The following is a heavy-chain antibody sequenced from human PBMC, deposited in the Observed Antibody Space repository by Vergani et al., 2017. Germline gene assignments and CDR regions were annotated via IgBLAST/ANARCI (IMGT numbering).Heavy chain of an antibody. V-gene: IGHV3-33*06. CDR3: AKDSRVVYAITPMDV. CDR1: GFTFSSYG. D-gene: IGHD2-8*02. J-gene: IGHJ6*03. CDR2: IWYDGSNK. Sequence: QVQLVESGGGVVQPGRSLRLSCAASGFTFSSYGMHWVRQAPGKGLEWVAVIWYDGSNKYYADSVKGRFTISRDNSKNTLYLQMNSLRAEDTAVYYCAKDSRVVYAITPMDVWGKGTTVTVSS.